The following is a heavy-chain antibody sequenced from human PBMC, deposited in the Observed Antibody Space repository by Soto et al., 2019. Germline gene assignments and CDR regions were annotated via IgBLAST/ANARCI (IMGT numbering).Heavy chain of an antibody. V-gene: IGHV4-31*03. CDR2: IYYSGST. CDR3: ARTGGIIAARPRYNWFDP. D-gene: IGHD6-6*01. J-gene: IGHJ5*02. Sequence: QVQLQESGPGLVKPSQTLSLTCTVSGGSISGGGYYWSWIRQHPGKGLEWIGYIYYSGSTYYNPSLKSRVTISVDTSKNQFSLKLSSVTAADTAVYYCARTGGIIAARPRYNWFDPWGQGTLVTVSS. CDR1: GGSISGGGYY.